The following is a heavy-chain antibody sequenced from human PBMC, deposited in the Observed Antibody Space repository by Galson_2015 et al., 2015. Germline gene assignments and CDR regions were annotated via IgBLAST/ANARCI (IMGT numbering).Heavy chain of an antibody. CDR3: GRDHGYYDFWSGPNWFDP. V-gene: IGHV4-31*03. CDR1: GGSISSGGYY. Sequence: TLSLTCTVSGGSISSGGYYWSWIRQHPGKGLEWIGYIYYSGSTYYNPSLKSRVTISVDTSKNQFSLKLSSATAADTAVYYCGRDHGYYDFWSGPNWFDPWGQGTLVTVSS. D-gene: IGHD3-3*01. J-gene: IGHJ5*02. CDR2: IYYSGST.